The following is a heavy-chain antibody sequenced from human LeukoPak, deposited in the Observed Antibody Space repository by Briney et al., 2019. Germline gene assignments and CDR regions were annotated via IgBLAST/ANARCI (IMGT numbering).Heavy chain of an antibody. D-gene: IGHD6-6*01. CDR3: ARKETRTVPGAFDI. Sequence: SETLSLTCAVYGGSFSGYYWSWISQPPGKGMEWIGEIDHSGSTNYNPSLKSRVTISVDTSKNQFSLKLSSVTAADTAVYYCARKETRTVPGAFDIWGQGTMVTVSS. CDR1: GGSFSGYY. CDR2: IDHSGST. J-gene: IGHJ3*02. V-gene: IGHV4-34*01.